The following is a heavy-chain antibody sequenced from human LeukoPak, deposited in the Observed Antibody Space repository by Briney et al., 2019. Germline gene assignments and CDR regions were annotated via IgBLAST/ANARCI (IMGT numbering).Heavy chain of an antibody. CDR3: ASSIGRSTPFDY. CDR2: IYYSGST. D-gene: IGHD2-15*01. CDR1: GGSISSYY. V-gene: IGHV4-59*01. J-gene: IGHJ4*02. Sequence: SETLSLTCTVSGGSISSYYWSWIRQPPGKGLEWIGYIYYSGSTNYNPSLKSRVTISVDTSKNQFSLKLSSVTAADTAVYYCASSIGRSTPFDYWGQGTLVTVSS.